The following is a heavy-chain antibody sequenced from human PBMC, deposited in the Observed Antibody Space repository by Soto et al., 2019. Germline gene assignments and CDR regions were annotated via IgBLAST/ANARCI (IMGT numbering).Heavy chain of an antibody. CDR3: ARPYYYDSSGPLGAFDI. D-gene: IGHD3-22*01. CDR1: GGSISSSNW. CDR2: IYHSGST. J-gene: IGHJ3*02. V-gene: IGHV4-4*02. Sequence: QVQLQESGPGLVKPSGTLSLTCAVSGGSISSSNWWSWVRQPPGKGLEWIGEIYHSGSTNYNPSLKSRVTISGDKSKNQFSLKLSSVTAADTAVYYCARPYYYDSSGPLGAFDIWGQGTMVTVSS.